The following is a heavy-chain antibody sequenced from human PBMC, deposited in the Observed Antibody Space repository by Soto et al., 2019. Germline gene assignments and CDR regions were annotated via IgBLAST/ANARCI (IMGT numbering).Heavy chain of an antibody. D-gene: IGHD3-10*01. CDR2: IYYGGAT. V-gene: IGHV4-39*01. Sequence: QLHLQESGPGRPEPSETLSLMCSVSGGSISAGGNYWGCVRQAPEKGPECIGRIYYGGATNCTPSLTRRVTISVDPSKNQFSLKLTSVTAADTDVYYCARLPLVRGLRAWGQGTLVTVSS. J-gene: IGHJ5*02. CDR3: ARLPLVRGLRA. CDR1: GGSISAGGNY.